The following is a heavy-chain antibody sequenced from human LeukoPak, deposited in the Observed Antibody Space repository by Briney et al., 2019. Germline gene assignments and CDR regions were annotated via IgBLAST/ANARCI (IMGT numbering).Heavy chain of an antibody. D-gene: IGHD3/OR15-3a*01. Sequence: SETLSLTCTVSGGSISSYYWSLIRQPPGKGLEWIGYIHYSGSTNYNPSLKSRVTISVDTSKNQFSLKLSSVTAADTAVYYCARQTGSGLFILPGGQGTLVTVSS. J-gene: IGHJ4*02. CDR1: GGSISSYY. V-gene: IGHV4-59*01. CDR3: ARQTGSGLFILP. CDR2: IHYSGST.